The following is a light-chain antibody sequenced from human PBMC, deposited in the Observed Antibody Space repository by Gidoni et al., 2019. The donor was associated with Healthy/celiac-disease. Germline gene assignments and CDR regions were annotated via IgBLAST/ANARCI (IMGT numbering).Light chain of an antibody. V-gene: IGKV2-40*01. J-gene: IGKJ2*01. CDR3: MQRIEFPYT. Sequence: DIVMTQTPLSLPVTPGEPASISCRSSQSLLDSDDGTNYLDWYLQKPGQSPQLLIYPLSYRASGVPDRFSGSGSGTDFTLKISRVEAEDVGVYYCMQRIEFPYTFGQGTKLEIK. CDR2: PLS. CDR1: QSLLDSDDGTNY.